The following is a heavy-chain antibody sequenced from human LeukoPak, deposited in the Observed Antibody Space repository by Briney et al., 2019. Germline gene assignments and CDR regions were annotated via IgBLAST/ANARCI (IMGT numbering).Heavy chain of an antibody. CDR2: ISGSGGST. D-gene: IGHD6-19*01. J-gene: IGHJ4*02. CDR1: GFTFSSYA. CDR3: AKDPSSGWYGDSGYFDY. Sequence: GGSLRLSCAASGFTFSSYAMSWVRQAPGKGLEWVSAISGSGGSTYYADSVKGRFTISRDNSKNTLYLQMNSLRAEDTAVYYCAKDPSSGWYGDSGYFDYWGQGTLVTVSS. V-gene: IGHV3-23*01.